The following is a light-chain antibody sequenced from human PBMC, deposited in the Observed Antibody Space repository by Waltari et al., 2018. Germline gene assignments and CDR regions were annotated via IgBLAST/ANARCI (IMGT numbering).Light chain of an antibody. Sequence: DIQMTQSPSVMSASVGDRVTITCRASQGISNYLAWFQQKPGKVPKCLIYAASSLQSGVPSRFSGRGSGTEFTLTISSLQPEDCATYYCLQHKSYPWTFGQGTKVEI. V-gene: IGKV1-17*03. CDR3: LQHKSYPWT. CDR1: QGISNY. J-gene: IGKJ1*01. CDR2: AAS.